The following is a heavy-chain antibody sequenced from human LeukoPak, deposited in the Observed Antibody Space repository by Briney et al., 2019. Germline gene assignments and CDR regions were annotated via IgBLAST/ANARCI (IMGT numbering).Heavy chain of an antibody. D-gene: IGHD4-17*01. J-gene: IGHJ6*02. CDR1: GFTFSSYA. V-gene: IGHV3-23*01. Sequence: GGSLRLSCAASGFTFSSYAMSWVRQAPGKGLEWVSAISGSGGSTYYADSVKGRFTISRDNSKNTLYLQMNSLRAEDTAVYYCAKKGDYGDALTYYYYGIDVWGQGTTVTVSS. CDR2: ISGSGGST. CDR3: AKKGDYGDALTYYYYGIDV.